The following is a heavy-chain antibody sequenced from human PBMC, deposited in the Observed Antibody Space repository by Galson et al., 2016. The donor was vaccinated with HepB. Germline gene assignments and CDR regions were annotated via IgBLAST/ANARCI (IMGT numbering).Heavy chain of an antibody. CDR3: ARGTDGDYGAGDY. J-gene: IGHJ4*02. CDR2: IYSGGST. V-gene: IGHV3-53*01. Sequence: SLRLSCAASGFTVSSNYMSWVRQAPGKGLEWVSVIYSGGSTYYADSVKGRFTISRDNSKNTLYLQMNSLRAEDTAVYYCARGTDGDYGAGDYWGQGTLVTVSS. CDR1: GFTVSSNY. D-gene: IGHD4-17*01.